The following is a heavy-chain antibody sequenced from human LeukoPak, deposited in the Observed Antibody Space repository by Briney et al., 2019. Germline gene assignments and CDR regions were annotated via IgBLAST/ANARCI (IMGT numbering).Heavy chain of an antibody. V-gene: IGHV3-9*01. CDR2: ISWNSGSI. J-gene: IGHJ4*02. CDR1: GFTFDDYA. Sequence: GGSLRLSCAASGFTFDDYAVHWVRQAPGKGLEWVSGISWNSGSIGYADSVKGRFTISRDNAKNSLYLQMNSLRAEDTALYYCAKDLFSGSYGTIDYWGQGTLVTVSS. D-gene: IGHD1-26*01. CDR3: AKDLFSGSYGTIDY.